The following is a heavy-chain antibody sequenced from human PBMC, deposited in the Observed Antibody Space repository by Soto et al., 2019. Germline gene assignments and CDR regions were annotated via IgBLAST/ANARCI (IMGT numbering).Heavy chain of an antibody. CDR3: AQRTWELQSAYFQY. V-gene: IGHV2-5*01. J-gene: IGHJ1*01. D-gene: IGHD1-26*01. CDR2: IYWNDEK. CDR1: GFSLSTSGMN. Sequence: QITLRESGPTVVKPTETLTLTRSFSGFSLSTSGMNVGWIRQPPGKALEWLALIYWNDEKRYSPSLKDRLTITKDTSKNEVVLTLTNMEPVDSGTYYCAQRTWELQSAYFQYWGQGTLVKVSS.